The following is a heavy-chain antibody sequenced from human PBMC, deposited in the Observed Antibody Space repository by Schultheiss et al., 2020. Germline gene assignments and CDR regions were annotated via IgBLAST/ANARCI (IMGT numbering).Heavy chain of an antibody. V-gene: IGHV4-34*01. D-gene: IGHD2-2*01. CDR2: INHRGST. Sequence: SETLSLTCAVYGGSFSGYYWSWIRQPPGKGLEWIGEINHRGSTNYNPSLKSRVTISVDTSKNQFSLKLSSVTAADTAVYYCARGLSRSTSYLVLIPAASSRWFDPWGQGTLVTVSS. CDR1: GGSFSGYY. J-gene: IGHJ5*02. CDR3: ARGLSRSTSYLVLIPAASSRWFDP.